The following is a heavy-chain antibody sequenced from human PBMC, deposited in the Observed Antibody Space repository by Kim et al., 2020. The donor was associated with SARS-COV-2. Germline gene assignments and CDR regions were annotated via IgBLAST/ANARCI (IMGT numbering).Heavy chain of an antibody. V-gene: IGHV1-24*01. J-gene: IGHJ2*01. CDR2: FDPEDGET. Sequence: ASVKVSCKVSGYTLTELSMHWVRQAPGKGLEWMGGFDPEDGETIYAQKFQGRVTMTEDTSTDTAYMELSSLRSEDTAVYYCATGPGIAVAGTSGVFDLWGRGTLVTVSS. CDR1: GYTLTELS. D-gene: IGHD6-19*01. CDR3: ATGPGIAVAGTSGVFDL.